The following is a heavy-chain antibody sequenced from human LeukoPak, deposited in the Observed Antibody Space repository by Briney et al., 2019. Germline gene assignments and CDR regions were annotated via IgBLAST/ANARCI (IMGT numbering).Heavy chain of an antibody. CDR1: GGTFSSYA. CDR3: ARDGYYDSSGYYF. V-gene: IGHV1-18*01. J-gene: IGHJ4*02. CDR2: ISAYNGNT. D-gene: IGHD3-22*01. Sequence: GASVKVSCKASGGTFSSYAISWVRQAPGQGLEWMGWISAYNGNTNYAQKLQGRVTMTTDTSTSTAYMELRSLRSDDTAVYYCARDGYYDSSGYYFWGQGALVTVSS.